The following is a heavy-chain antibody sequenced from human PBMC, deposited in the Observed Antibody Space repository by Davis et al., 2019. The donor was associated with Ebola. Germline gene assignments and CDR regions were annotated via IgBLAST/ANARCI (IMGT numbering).Heavy chain of an antibody. V-gene: IGHV4-59*08. D-gene: IGHD1-1*01. CDR1: GVSFSNYY. Sequence: MLSETLSLTCTVSGVSFSNYYWSWIRQPPGKGLEWIGHIYYRGTTSYNPSLKSRFTISVDTAKNQFSLRVSSVTAADTAVYYCARANWNDWFDPWGQGTLVTVSS. CDR2: IYYRGTT. CDR3: ARANWNDWFDP. J-gene: IGHJ5*02.